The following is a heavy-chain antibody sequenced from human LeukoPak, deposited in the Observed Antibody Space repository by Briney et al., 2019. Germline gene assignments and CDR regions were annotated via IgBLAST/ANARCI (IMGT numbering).Heavy chain of an antibody. Sequence: GGSLRLSCAASGFNVSSNYMSWVRQAPGKGLEWVSVFYSGGSTYYADSVKGRFTIARDNSKNTLYLQMSGLRAEDTAVYYYASENERPDAFDIWGQGTMVTVSS. CDR1: GFNVSSNY. CDR2: FYSGGST. CDR3: ASENERPDAFDI. V-gene: IGHV3-53*01. J-gene: IGHJ3*02.